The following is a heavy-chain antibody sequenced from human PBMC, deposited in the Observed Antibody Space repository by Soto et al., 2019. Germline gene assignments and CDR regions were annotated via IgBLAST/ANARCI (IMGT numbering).Heavy chain of an antibody. CDR2: ISAPNGNT. CDR3: ARGRDGDY. V-gene: IGHV1-18*01. CDR1: GYIFTSYG. Sequence: QAHLVQSGPEVKKPGASVKVSCKGSGYIFTSYGIAWVRQAPGQGLEWMGWISAPNGNTEYAQKFQGRVTVTRDTSTSTAYRELRSLRSDDTALYYCARGRDGDYWGQGALVTVSS. J-gene: IGHJ4*02.